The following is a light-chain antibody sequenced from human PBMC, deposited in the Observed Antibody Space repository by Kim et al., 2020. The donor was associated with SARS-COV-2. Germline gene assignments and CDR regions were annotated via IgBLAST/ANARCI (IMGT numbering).Light chain of an antibody. CDR2: SDN. J-gene: IGLJ2*01. CDR3: QVWDTIGDHLV. V-gene: IGLV3-21*04. Sequence: APGSTARMTCGGNNIGKKSVHWYQQRPGRAPVLVMYSDNERPSGIPERFSGFNSGDTATLTIAGVGAGDEADYYCQVWDTIGDHLVFGGGTKLTAL. CDR1: NIGKKS.